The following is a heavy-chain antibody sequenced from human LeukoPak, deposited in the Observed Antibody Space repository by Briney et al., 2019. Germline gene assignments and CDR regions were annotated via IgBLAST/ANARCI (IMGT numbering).Heavy chain of an antibody. D-gene: IGHD7-27*01. Sequence: GESLKISCKGYEYSFTNYWIGWVRRMPGKGLEWMGIIYPGDSDTRYSPSFQGQVTISVDKSISTAYLQWSGLKASDTAIYYCARNSWGAFDYWGQGTLVTVSS. CDR2: IYPGDSDT. CDR1: EYSFTNYW. J-gene: IGHJ4*02. CDR3: ARNSWGAFDY. V-gene: IGHV5-51*01.